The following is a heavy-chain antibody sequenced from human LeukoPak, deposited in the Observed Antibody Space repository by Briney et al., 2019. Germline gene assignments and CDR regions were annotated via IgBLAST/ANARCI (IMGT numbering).Heavy chain of an antibody. CDR2: ISGSGSTT. V-gene: IGHV3-23*01. D-gene: IGHD4-17*01. CDR3: ARETGSAVGSTDFDY. CDR1: EFTFSGYA. Sequence: GGSLRLSCAASEFTFSGYAMSWVRQAPGKGLEWVSTISGSGSTTWYADSVKGRFTISRDNSKNTLYLQMNSLRAEDTAVYYCARETGSAVGSTDFDYWGQGTLVTVSS. J-gene: IGHJ4*02.